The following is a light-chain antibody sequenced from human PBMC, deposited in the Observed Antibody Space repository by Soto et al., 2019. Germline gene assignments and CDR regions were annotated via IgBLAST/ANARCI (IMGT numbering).Light chain of an antibody. CDR1: QSISRW. V-gene: IGKV1-5*01. CDR2: DAT. J-gene: IGKJ5*01. CDR3: QHRSNWPPGIT. Sequence: DIQMTQSPSTLSASVGDRVTITCRASQSISRWLAWYQQKPGKATKLLIHDATSLESGVPSRFSGSGSGTDFTLTISSLEPEHFAVYYCQHRSNWPPGITFGQGTRLEI.